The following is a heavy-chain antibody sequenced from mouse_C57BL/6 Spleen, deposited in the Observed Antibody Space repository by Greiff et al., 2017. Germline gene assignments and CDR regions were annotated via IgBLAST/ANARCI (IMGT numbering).Heavy chain of an antibody. CDR2: LDPETGGT. Sequence: VKLQESGAELVRPGASVTLSCKASGYTFTDYEMHWVKQTPVHGLEWIGALDPETGGTAYNQKFTGKAILTADKSSSTAYMELRSLTSEDSAVYYCTRNYYSNYWFAYWGQGTLVTVSA. V-gene: IGHV1-15*01. J-gene: IGHJ3*01. CDR1: GYTFTDYE. CDR3: TRNYYSNYWFAY. D-gene: IGHD2-5*01.